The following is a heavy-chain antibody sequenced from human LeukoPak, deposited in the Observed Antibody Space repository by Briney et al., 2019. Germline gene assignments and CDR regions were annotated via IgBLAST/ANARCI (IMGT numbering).Heavy chain of an antibody. V-gene: IGHV3-48*01. CDR2: IRSDSSTK. Sequence: GGSLRLSCAGSGFSISNYGMNWVRQAPGKGPEWLSYIRSDSSTKYYADSVEGRFTTSRDNSKNTLYVQMNSLRPADTAVYYCARDQLYCSDGTCSAHNWYDPWRQGTLVTVSS. D-gene: IGHD2-8*01. CDR3: ARDQLYCSDGTCSAHNWYDP. J-gene: IGHJ5*02. CDR1: GFSISNYG.